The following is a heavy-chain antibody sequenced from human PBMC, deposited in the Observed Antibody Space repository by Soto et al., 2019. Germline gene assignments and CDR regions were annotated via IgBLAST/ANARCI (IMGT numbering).Heavy chain of an antibody. Sequence: QVQLVESGGGVVQPGRSLRLSCAASGFTFSSYGMHWVRQAPGKGLEWVAVIWYDGSNKYYADSVKGRFTISRDNSKNTLYLQMNSLRAEDTAGYYCARDAMLVEFDYWGQGTLVTVSS. CDR3: ARDAMLVEFDY. V-gene: IGHV3-33*01. CDR1: GFTFSSYG. D-gene: IGHD6-13*01. CDR2: IWYDGSNK. J-gene: IGHJ4*02.